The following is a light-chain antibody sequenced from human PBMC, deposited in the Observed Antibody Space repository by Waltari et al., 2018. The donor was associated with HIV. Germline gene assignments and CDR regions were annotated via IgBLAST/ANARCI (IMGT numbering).Light chain of an antibody. Sequence: YELTQSPPVSVSPGQTARISCSGEKLGKRFVSWHQQRPGQSPVMVIYQDSERPSGIPERFSGSNSENTATLTISGTQAMDEADYYCQAWDNNIAVFGGGTKLTDL. CDR2: QDS. CDR3: QAWDNNIAV. CDR1: KLGKRF. J-gene: IGLJ2*01. V-gene: IGLV3-1*01.